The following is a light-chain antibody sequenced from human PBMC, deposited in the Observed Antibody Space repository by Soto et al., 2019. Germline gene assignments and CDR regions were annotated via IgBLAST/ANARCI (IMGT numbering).Light chain of an antibody. CDR2: KGS. V-gene: IGKV2-28*01. J-gene: IGKJ2*01. CDR3: MQALQTRT. Sequence: DIVMTQSPPSLPVTPGEPASISCRSSQSLLHSTGYNFLDWYLQKPGQSLQILIYKGSNRASGVPDRFIGSGSGTDFTLKISRVEAEDVGIYFCMQALQTRTFGQGTKLEIK. CDR1: QSLLHSTGYNF.